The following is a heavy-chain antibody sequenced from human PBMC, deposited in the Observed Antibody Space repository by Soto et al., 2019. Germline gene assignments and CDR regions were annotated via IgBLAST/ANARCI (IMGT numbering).Heavy chain of an antibody. CDR2: INPSGGST. J-gene: IGHJ4*01. CDR1: GYTFTSYY. V-gene: IGHV1-46*03. D-gene: IGHD6-6*01. CDR3: ARDFPLEYGNSLDDC. Sequence: QVQLVQSGAEVKKPGASVKVSCKASGYTFTSYYMHWVRQAPGQGLEWMGIINPSGGSTSYAQKFQGRVTMTRDTSTSTVYMELSSLRSEDTAVYYCARDFPLEYGNSLDDCWGHGTLVTVSS.